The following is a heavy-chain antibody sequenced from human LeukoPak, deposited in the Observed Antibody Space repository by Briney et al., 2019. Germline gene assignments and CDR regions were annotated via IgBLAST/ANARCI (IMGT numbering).Heavy chain of an antibody. CDR2: MNPNSGNT. CDR3: ARGYYYGSGSYYIVYYYYGMDV. D-gene: IGHD3-10*01. Sequence: ASVKVSCKASGYTFTSYDINWVRQATGQGLEWMGWMNPNSGNTGYAQKFQGRVTMTRSTSISTAYMELSSLRSEDTAVYYCARGYYYGSGSYYIVYYYYGMDVWGQGTTVTVSS. V-gene: IGHV1-8*01. J-gene: IGHJ6*02. CDR1: GYTFTSYD.